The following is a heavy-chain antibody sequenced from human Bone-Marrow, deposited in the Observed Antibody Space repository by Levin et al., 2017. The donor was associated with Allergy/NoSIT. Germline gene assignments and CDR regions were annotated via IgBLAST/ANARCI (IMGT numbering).Heavy chain of an antibody. CDR1: GYSFISYW. Sequence: ASVKVSCQGSGYSFISYWIAWVRQMPGKGLEWMGSVYPADSDATYNPSFLGQVSLSVDKSLNTAYLQWSRLKPSDTAIYYCAKIDSHSGYGMNVWGQGTTVTVSS. CDR3: AKIDSHSGYGMNV. CDR2: VYPADSDA. J-gene: IGHJ6*02. V-gene: IGHV5-51*01. D-gene: IGHD2-15*01.